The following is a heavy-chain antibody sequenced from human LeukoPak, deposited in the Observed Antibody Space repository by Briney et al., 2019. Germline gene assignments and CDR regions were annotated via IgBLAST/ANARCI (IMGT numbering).Heavy chain of an antibody. CDR1: GFTFSSYS. CDR3: ARTYYDFWSGYYSHEGNPFDY. V-gene: IGHV3-48*01. Sequence: PGGSLRLSCAASGFTFSSYSMNWVRQAPGKGLDWVSYISSSSSTIYYADSVKGRFTISRDNAKNSLYLQMNSLRAEDTAVYYCARTYYDFWSGYYSHEGNPFDYWGQGTLVTISS. J-gene: IGHJ4*02. CDR2: ISSSSSTI. D-gene: IGHD3-3*01.